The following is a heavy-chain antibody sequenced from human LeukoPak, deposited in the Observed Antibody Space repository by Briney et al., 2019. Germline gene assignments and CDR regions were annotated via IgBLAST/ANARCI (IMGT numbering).Heavy chain of an antibody. Sequence: ASVKVSCKASGYTLTGYYMHWVRQAPGQGLEWMGWINPNSGGTNYAQRFQGRVTMTRDTSISTAYMELSRLRSDDTAVYYCARAGITIFGVANSPFDYWGQGTLVTVSS. CDR2: INPNSGGT. D-gene: IGHD3-3*01. CDR3: ARAGITIFGVANSPFDY. V-gene: IGHV1-2*02. J-gene: IGHJ4*02. CDR1: GYTLTGYY.